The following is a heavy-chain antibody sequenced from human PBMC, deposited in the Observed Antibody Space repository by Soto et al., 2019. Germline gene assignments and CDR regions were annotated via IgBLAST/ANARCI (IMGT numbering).Heavy chain of an antibody. CDR1: GYTFTSYG. D-gene: IGHD1-26*01. CDR3: ARGGRGSYSQHPFDY. CDR2: ISAYNGNT. J-gene: IGHJ4*02. V-gene: IGHV1-18*01. Sequence: QVQLVQSGAEVKKPGASVKVSCKASGYTFTSYGISWVRQAPGQGLEWMGWISAYNGNTNYAQTLQGRDTMTTDTSTSTGYMELRSLRSDDTAVYYWARGGRGSYSQHPFDYLGQGTLVTVSS.